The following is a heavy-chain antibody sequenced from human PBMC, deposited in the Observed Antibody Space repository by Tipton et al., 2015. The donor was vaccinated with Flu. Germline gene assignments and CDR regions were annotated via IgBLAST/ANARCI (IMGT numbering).Heavy chain of an antibody. CDR2: IYHTGST. J-gene: IGHJ3*02. V-gene: IGHV4-38-2*02. CDR1: GYSISSGYY. Sequence: TLSLTCIVSGYSISSGYYWGWIRQPPGKGLEWIGSIYHTGSTYYNPSLKSRVTISVDTSKNQFSLKLSSVTAADTAVYYCARVLWFGELEHVDAFDIWGQGTMVTVSS. D-gene: IGHD3-10*01. CDR3: ARVLWFGELEHVDAFDI.